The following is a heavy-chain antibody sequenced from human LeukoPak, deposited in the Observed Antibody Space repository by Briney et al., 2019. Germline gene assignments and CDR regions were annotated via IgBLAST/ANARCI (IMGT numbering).Heavy chain of an antibody. CDR1: GVSVSSSSYY. Sequence: SETLSLTCIVSGVSVSSSSYYWGWIRQPPGKGLEWIGDIYYSGITYYNPSLKSRVSISVDTSKNQFSLKLSSVTAADTAVYYCARQVNIGTYSIDSWGQGTLVTVSS. CDR2: IYYSGIT. V-gene: IGHV4-39*01. J-gene: IGHJ4*02. CDR3: ARQVNIGTYSIDS. D-gene: IGHD1-26*01.